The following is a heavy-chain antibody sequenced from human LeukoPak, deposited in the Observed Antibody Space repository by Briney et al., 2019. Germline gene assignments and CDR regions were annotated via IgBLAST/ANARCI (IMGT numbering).Heavy chain of an antibody. CDR1: GFTVSTNY. CDR2: IGTTVTTT. CDR3: AKGRDSSGWSPFDY. Sequence: GGSLRLSCAVSGFTVSTNYMSWVRQAPGKELEWVSVIGTTVTTTNYAGSVKGRFTISRDNSKSTPYLQMNSLRAEVTAVYYCAKGRDSSGWSPFDYWGQGSLVTVSS. V-gene: IGHV3-23*01. J-gene: IGHJ4*02. D-gene: IGHD6-19*01.